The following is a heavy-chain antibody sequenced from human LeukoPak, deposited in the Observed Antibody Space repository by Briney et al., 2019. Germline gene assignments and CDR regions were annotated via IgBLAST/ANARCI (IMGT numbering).Heavy chain of an antibody. V-gene: IGHV4-59*12. CDR1: GGSISSYY. J-gene: IGHJ6*02. CDR2: IYYSGST. CDR3: ARGRVHYDFWSGYYQYYYYGMDV. D-gene: IGHD3-3*01. Sequence: SETLSLTCTVSGGSISSYYWSWIRQPPGKGLEWIGYIYYSGSTNYNPSLKSRVTISVDTSKNQFSLKLSSVTAADTAVYYCARGRVHYDFWSGYYQYYYYGMDVWGQGTTVTVSS.